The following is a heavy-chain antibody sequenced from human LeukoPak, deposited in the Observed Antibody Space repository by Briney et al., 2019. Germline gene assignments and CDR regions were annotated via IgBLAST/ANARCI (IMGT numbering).Heavy chain of an antibody. Sequence: PGRSLRLSCATSGFTFSHYGMHWVRQAPGKGLEWVAVIWNDGTDKYYGDSVKGRFTISRDNSKNTVYLQMNSLRVEDTAVYYCAKDAQRGSDFSNSLESWGQGTLVTVSS. CDR3: AKDAQRGSDFSNSLES. V-gene: IGHV3-33*06. CDR1: GFTFSHYG. J-gene: IGHJ4*02. D-gene: IGHD4-11*01. CDR2: IWNDGTDK.